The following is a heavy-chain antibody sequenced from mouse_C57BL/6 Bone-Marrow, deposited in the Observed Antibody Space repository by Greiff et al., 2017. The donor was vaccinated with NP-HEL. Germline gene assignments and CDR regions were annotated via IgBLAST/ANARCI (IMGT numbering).Heavy chain of an antibody. J-gene: IGHJ2*01. CDR2: IYPRSGNT. CDR3: ARWGLRRGY. Sequence: VQLQESGAELARPGASVKLSCKASGYTFTSYGISWVKQRTGQGLEWIGAIYPRSGNTYYNEKFKGKATLTADKSSSTAYMELRSLTSEDSAVYFCARWGLRRGYWGQGTTLTVSS. V-gene: IGHV1-81*01. CDR1: GYTFTSYG. D-gene: IGHD2-2*01.